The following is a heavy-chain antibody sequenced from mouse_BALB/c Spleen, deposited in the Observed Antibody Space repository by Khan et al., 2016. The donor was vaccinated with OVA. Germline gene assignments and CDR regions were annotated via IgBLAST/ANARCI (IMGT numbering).Heavy chain of an antibody. CDR2: ISTYYGDT. J-gene: IGHJ3*01. V-gene: IGHV1S137*01. CDR3: ARGGGGERFAY. CDR1: GYTFTDYT. Sequence: QVQLKQSGAELVRPGVSVKISCKGSGYTFTDYTMHWVKQSHAKSLEWIGVISTYYGDTNYNQKFKGKATMTVDKSSNTAYMDLDRLPSEDSAIYCCARGGGGERFAYWGQGTLVTVSA.